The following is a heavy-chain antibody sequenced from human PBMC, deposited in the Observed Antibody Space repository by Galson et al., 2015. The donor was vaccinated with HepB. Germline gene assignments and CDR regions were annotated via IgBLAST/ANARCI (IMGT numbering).Heavy chain of an antibody. CDR3: ARGGGLVRGVQYYFDS. D-gene: IGHD3-10*01. Sequence: SETLSLTCTVYGSSIATYYWSWIRQPPGKGLEWIGYIYYSGSTNYNPSLKSRVTISIDTSKNQFSLKLSSVTAADTAVYYCARGGGLVRGVQYYFDSWGQGTLVTVSS. J-gene: IGHJ4*02. V-gene: IGHV4-59*01. CDR2: IYYSGST. CDR1: GSSIATYY.